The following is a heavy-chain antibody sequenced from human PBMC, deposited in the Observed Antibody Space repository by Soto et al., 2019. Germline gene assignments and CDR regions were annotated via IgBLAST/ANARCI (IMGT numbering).Heavy chain of an antibody. CDR1: GFTFISYT. Sequence: GGSLKLSCAASGFTFISYTKHCVRQAPGKGLVWVSRFNSVGISTNCADSLKCRFTISRDNAKNTLYLLIIILRAEDTAVYYCAPNRFDPWGQGTLLTVSS. J-gene: IGHJ5*02. CDR2: FNSVGIST. CDR3: APNRFDP. V-gene: IGHV3-74*01.